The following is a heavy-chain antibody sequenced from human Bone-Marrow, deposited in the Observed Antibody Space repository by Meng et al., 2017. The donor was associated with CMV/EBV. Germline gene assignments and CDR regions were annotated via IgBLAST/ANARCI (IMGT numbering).Heavy chain of an antibody. V-gene: IGHV3-7*01. CDR1: GFTFSSYW. CDR2: IKQDGSEK. J-gene: IGHJ4*02. Sequence: GESLKISCAASGFTFSSYWMSWVRQAPGKGLEWVANIKQDGSEKYYVDSVKGRFTISRDNSKNTLYLQMNILRAEDTAVYYCAKSLLDYWGQGTLVTVSS. CDR3: AKSLLDY.